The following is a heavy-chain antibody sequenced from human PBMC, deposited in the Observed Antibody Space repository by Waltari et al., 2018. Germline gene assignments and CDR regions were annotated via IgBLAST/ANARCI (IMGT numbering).Heavy chain of an antibody. V-gene: IGHV1-69*09. Sequence: QVQLVQSGAEVKKPGSSVKVSCKASGGTFSSYAISWVRQAPGQGLEWMGRIIPILGIANYAQKFQGRVTITADKSTSTAYMELSSLRSEDTAVYYCARDSGQYSSSWYDYWGQGTLVTVSS. J-gene: IGHJ4*02. CDR2: IIPILGIA. CDR1: GGTFSSYA. CDR3: ARDSGQYSSSWYDY. D-gene: IGHD6-13*01.